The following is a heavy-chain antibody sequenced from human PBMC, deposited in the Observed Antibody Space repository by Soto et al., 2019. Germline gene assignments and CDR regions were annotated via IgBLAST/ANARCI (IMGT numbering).Heavy chain of an antibody. CDR3: AGDYYDSSGYYYDAFDI. D-gene: IGHD3-22*01. Sequence: GGSLRLSCAASGFTFSSYGMHWVRQAPGKGLEWVAVIWYDGSNKYYADSVKGRFTISRDNSKNTLYLQMNSLRAEDTAVYYCAGDYYDSSGYYYDAFDIWGQGTMVTVSS. CDR1: GFTFSSYG. V-gene: IGHV3-33*01. CDR2: IWYDGSNK. J-gene: IGHJ3*02.